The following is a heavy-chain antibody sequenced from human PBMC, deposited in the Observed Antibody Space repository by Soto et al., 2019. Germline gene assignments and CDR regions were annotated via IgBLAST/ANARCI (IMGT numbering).Heavy chain of an antibody. J-gene: IGHJ4*02. CDR1: GFTFSSYA. CDR3: ANLHRPRSFGVVMSPLPFFDY. Sequence: EVQLLESGGGLVQPGGSLRLSCAASGFTFSSYAMSWVRQAPGKGLEWVSAISGSGGSTYYADSVKGRFTISRDNSKNTLYLQMNSLRAEDTAVYYCANLHRPRSFGVVMSPLPFFDYWGQGTLVTVSS. D-gene: IGHD3-3*01. CDR2: ISGSGGST. V-gene: IGHV3-23*01.